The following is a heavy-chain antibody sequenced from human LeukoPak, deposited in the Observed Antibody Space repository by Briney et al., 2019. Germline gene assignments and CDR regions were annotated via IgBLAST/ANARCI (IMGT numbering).Heavy chain of an antibody. Sequence: SESLSLTCTVSGGSISSGGYYWSWIRQHPGKGLEWIGYIYYSGSTYYNPSLKSRVTISVDTSKNQFSLKLSSVTAADTAVYYCARGRSSSVYFDYWGQGTLVTVSS. V-gene: IGHV4-31*03. CDR3: ARGRSSSVYFDY. J-gene: IGHJ4*02. CDR1: GGSISSGGYY. CDR2: IYYSGST. D-gene: IGHD6-6*01.